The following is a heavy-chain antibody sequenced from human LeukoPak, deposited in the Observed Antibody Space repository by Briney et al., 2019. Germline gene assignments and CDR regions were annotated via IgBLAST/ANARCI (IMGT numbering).Heavy chain of an antibody. J-gene: IGHJ4*02. CDR2: INSDGSST. Sequence: GGSLRLSCAASGFTFSSYWMHWVRQAPGKGLVWVSRINSDGSSTSYADSVKGRFTISRDNAKNTLYLQMNSLRAEDTAVYYCANFGGDSSGYYYPLDYWGQGTLVTVSS. V-gene: IGHV3-74*01. CDR1: GFTFSSYW. CDR3: ANFGGDSSGYYYPLDY. D-gene: IGHD3-22*01.